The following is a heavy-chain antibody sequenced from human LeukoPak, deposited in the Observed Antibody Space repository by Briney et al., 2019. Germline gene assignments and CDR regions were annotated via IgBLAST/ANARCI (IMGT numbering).Heavy chain of an antibody. J-gene: IGHJ4*02. D-gene: IGHD3-3*02. CDR3: ARGIRGLGGAFYLDL. Sequence: NPGGSLRLSCAASGLTFSSYAMTWVRQAPGKGLEWVSSISSSSSYIYYADSVKGRFTISRDNAKNSLYLQMNSLRAEDTAVYYCARGIRGLGGAFYLDLWGQGTLVTVSS. CDR2: ISSSSSYI. V-gene: IGHV3-21*04. CDR1: GLTFSSYA.